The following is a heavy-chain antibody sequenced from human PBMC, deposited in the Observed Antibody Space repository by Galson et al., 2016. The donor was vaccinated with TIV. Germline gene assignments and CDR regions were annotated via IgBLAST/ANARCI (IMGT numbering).Heavy chain of an antibody. V-gene: IGHV3-64*01. J-gene: IGHJ2*01. Sequence: SLRLSCAASGFTSSRDALHWVRQAPGQGLKYVSGISSDGANTYYTKSVKDRFTISRDNSKNTLSLQMDNLRPEDTAVYYCARDRSGYTYGYECAYFDLWGRGTLVVVSS. CDR1: GFTSSRDA. D-gene: IGHD5-18*01. CDR2: ISSDGANT. CDR3: ARDRSGYTYGYECAYFDL.